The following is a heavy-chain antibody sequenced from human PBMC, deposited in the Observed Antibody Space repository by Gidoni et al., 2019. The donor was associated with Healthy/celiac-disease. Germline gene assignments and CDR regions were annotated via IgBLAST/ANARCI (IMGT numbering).Heavy chain of an antibody. CDR3: TSSSSGWYEGWGDFDY. J-gene: IGHJ4*02. Sequence: EVQLVASGGGLVTPGRSLRLSCTASGFTFGDYAMRWFRQAPGKGLWWVGFIRSKAYCGKTEYAASVKGRFTISSDDSKSIAHLQMNSLKTEDTDVYYFTSSSSGWYEGWGDFDYWGQGTLVTVSS. CDR2: IRSKAYCGKT. D-gene: IGHD6-19*01. CDR1: GFTFGDYA. V-gene: IGHV3-49*05.